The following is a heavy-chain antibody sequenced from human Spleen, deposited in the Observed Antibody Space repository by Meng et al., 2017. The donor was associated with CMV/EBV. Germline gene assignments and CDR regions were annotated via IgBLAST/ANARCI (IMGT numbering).Heavy chain of an antibody. Sequence: GESLKISCQGSGYSFATYWIGWVRQMPGKGLEWMGIIYPGDPDTRYSPPFQGQVTISADRSISTAYLQWSSLRASDTAMYYCARGGNWNYLYYFDNWGQGTLVTVSS. V-gene: IGHV5-51*01. CDR2: IYPGDPDT. J-gene: IGHJ4*02. CDR3: ARGGNWNYLYYFDN. D-gene: IGHD1-7*01. CDR1: GYSFATYW.